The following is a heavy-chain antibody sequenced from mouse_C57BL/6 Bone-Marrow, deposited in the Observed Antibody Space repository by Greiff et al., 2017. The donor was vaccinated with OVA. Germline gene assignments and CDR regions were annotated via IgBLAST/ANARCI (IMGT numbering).Heavy chain of an antibody. Sequence: EVKLVESGPELVKPGASVKIPCKASGYTFTDYNMDWVKQSHGKSLEWIGDINPNNGGTIYNQKFKGKATLTVDKSSSTAYMELRSLTSEDTAVYYCARSYDYPFAYWGQGTLVTVSA. CDR2: INPNNGGT. J-gene: IGHJ3*01. D-gene: IGHD2-4*01. CDR1: GYTFTDYN. V-gene: IGHV1-18*01. CDR3: ARSYDYPFAY.